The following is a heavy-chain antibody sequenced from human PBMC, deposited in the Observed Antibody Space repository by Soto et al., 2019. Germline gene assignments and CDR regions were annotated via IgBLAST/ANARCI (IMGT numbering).Heavy chain of an antibody. J-gene: IGHJ4*02. D-gene: IGHD4-17*01. CDR1: GGSISSGDYY. CDR3: ARISNPTTVTDY. Sequence: SETLSLTCTVSGGSISSGDYYWSWIRQPPGKGLEWIGYIYYSGSTYYNPSLKSRVTISVDTSKNQFSLKLSSVTAADTAVYYCARISNPTTVTDYWGQGTLVTVSS. CDR2: IYYSGST. V-gene: IGHV4-30-4*01.